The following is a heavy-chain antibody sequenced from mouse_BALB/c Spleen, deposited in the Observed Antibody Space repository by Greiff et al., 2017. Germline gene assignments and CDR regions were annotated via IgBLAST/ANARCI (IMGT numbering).Heavy chain of an antibody. V-gene: IGHV14-4*02. D-gene: IGHD2-10*02. J-gene: IGHJ2*01. CDR3: NEKEYGNGYFDY. Sequence: DVKLVESGAELVRSGASVKLSCTASGFNIKDYYMHWVKQRPEQGLEWIGWIDPENGDTEYAPKFQGKATMTADTSSNTAYLQLSSLTSEDTAVYYCNEKEYGNGYFDYWGQGTTLTVSS. CDR1: GFNIKDYY. CDR2: IDPENGDT.